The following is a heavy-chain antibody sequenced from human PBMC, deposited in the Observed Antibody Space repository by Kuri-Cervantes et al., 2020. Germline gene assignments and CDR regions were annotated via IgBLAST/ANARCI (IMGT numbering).Heavy chain of an antibody. V-gene: IGHV1-18*01. D-gene: IGHD6-19*01. CDR3: ARGSSGWYLGAWFDP. CDR2: ISAYNGNT. Sequence: ASVKVSCKASGYTFTSYGISWVRQAPGQGLEWMGWISAYNGNTNYAQKLQGRVTMTTDTSASTAYMELRSLRSDDTAAYCCARGSSGWYLGAWFDPWGQGTLVTVSS. J-gene: IGHJ5*02. CDR1: GYTFTSYG.